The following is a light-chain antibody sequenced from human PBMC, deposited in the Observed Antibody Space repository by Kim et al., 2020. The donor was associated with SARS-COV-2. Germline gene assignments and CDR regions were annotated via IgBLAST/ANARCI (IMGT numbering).Light chain of an antibody. J-gene: IGKJ1*01. CDR2: AAS. V-gene: IGKV1-27*01. Sequence: DIQMTQSPSSLSASVGDRVTITCRASKGISHDLAWYQQKPGKVPKLLIFAASALHSGVPSRFSGSGSGTDFTLTISSLQPEDVATYYCQKYNGAPWTFGQGTKVDIK. CDR1: KGISHD. CDR3: QKYNGAPWT.